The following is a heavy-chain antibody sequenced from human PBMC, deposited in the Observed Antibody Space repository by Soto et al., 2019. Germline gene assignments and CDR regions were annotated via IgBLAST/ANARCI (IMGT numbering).Heavy chain of an antibody. CDR1: GGTFLSYS. J-gene: IGHJ6*02. CDR3: ARDSPLKYCSSTSCYQTTYYYYYGMDV. V-gene: IGHV1-69*13. CDR2: IIPIFGTA. Sequence: SVKVSCNPSGGTFLSYSIRWVRQPPGQGLELMGGIIPIFGTANYAQNFQGRVPITADESTSTAYMELSSLRSEDTAVYYCARDSPLKYCSSTSCYQTTYYYYYGMDVWGQGTTVTVSS. D-gene: IGHD2-2*01.